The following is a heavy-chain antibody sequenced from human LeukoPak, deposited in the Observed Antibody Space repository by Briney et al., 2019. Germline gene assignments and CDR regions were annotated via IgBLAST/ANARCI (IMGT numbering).Heavy chain of an antibody. V-gene: IGHV1-69*02. D-gene: IGHD5-24*01. Sequence: SVKVSCKASGGAFSSCSISWVRRAPGQGLEWMGRIITMLGITNYAQKFQGRVTITADKSTSTAYMELGSLRSEDTAIYYCARTLLEMATIRAADYFNYWGQGTLVTVSP. J-gene: IGHJ4*02. CDR2: IITMLGIT. CDR3: ARTLLEMATIRAADYFNY. CDR1: GGAFSSCS.